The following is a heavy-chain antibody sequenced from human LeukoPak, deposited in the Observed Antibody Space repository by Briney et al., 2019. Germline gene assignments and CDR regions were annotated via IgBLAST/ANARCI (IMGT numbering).Heavy chain of an antibody. V-gene: IGHV4-34*01. D-gene: IGHD1-26*01. J-gene: IGHJ2*01. CDR3: ARSKERARYFDL. CDR1: GGSFSGYY. Sequence: PSETLSLTCAVYGGSFSGYYWSWIRQPPGKGLEWIGEINHSGSTNYNPSLKSRVTISVDTSKNQFSLKLSSVTAADTAVYYCARSKERARYFDLWGRGTLVTVSS. CDR2: INHSGST.